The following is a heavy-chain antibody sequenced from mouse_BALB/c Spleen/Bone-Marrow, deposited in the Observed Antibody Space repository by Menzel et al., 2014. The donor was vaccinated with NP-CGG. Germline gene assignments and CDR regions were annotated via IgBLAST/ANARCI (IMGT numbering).Heavy chain of an antibody. J-gene: IGHJ4*01. CDR2: ISTYNGNT. CDR1: GYTFTDYA. CDR3: AREVRAPWYAMDY. Sequence: VQLQQSGPELVRPAVSVKISCKGSGYTFTDYAMHWVKQSHAKSLEWIGVISTYNGNTNYNQKFKGKATMTVDKSSSTAYMELARLASEDSAIYYCAREVRAPWYAMDYWDQGTTVTVSS. V-gene: IGHV1-67*01. D-gene: IGHD2-14*01.